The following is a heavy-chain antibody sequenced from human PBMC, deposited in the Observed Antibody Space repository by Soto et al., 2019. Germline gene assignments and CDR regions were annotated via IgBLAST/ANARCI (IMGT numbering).Heavy chain of an antibody. CDR3: ARDSSSWYSRLERLYYCYGMDV. Sequence: GASVKVSCKASGYTFTSYDINWVRQATGQGLEWVGWMNPNSGNTGYAQKFQGRVTMTRNTSISTAYMELSSLRSEDTAVYYCARDSSSWYSRLERLYYCYGMDVWGQGTTVTVSS. D-gene: IGHD6-13*01. CDR2: MNPNSGNT. CDR1: GYTFTSYD. V-gene: IGHV1-8*01. J-gene: IGHJ6*02.